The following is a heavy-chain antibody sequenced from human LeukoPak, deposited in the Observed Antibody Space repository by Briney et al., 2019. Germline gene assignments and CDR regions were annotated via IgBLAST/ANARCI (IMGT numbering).Heavy chain of an antibody. V-gene: IGHV3-33*01. CDR2: IWYDGSNK. J-gene: IGHJ4*02. Sequence: GRSLRLSCAASGFTFSSYGMHGVRQAPGKGLEWVAVIWYDGSNKYYADSVKGRFTISRDNSKNTLYLQMNSLRAEDTAVYYCAREQGIQLWPDYWGQGTLVTVSS. CDR1: GFTFSSYG. CDR3: AREQGIQLWPDY. D-gene: IGHD5-18*01.